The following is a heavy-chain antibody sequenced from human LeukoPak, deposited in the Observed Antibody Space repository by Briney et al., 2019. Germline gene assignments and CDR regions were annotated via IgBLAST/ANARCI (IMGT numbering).Heavy chain of an antibody. D-gene: IGHD2-15*01. CDR3: AKALGSVVAATYYYYGMDV. CDR2: ISGSGGST. Sequence: GGSLRLSCAASGYTFSSYDMSWVRQAPGKGLEWVSDISGSGGSTYYADSVKGRFTISRDNSKNTLYLQMNSLRAEDTAVYYCAKALGSVVAATYYYYGMDVWGQGTTVTVSS. CDR1: GYTFSSYD. J-gene: IGHJ6*02. V-gene: IGHV3-23*01.